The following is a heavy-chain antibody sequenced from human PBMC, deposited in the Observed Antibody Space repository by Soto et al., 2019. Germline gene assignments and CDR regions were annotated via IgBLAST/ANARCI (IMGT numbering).Heavy chain of an antibody. CDR1: GGSISSGGYS. D-gene: IGHD3-22*01. CDR2: IYHSGGT. V-gene: IGHV4-30-2*01. CDR3: ARGFDSYFYGLDV. J-gene: IGHJ6*02. Sequence: QLQLQESGSGLVRSSETLSLTCVVSGGSISSGGYSWSWIRQPPGKGLEWIGYIYHSGGTYYNPSLRSRVTISVERSKHQFSLNLISVTAADTAVHYCARGFDSYFYGLDVWGQGTTVTVSS.